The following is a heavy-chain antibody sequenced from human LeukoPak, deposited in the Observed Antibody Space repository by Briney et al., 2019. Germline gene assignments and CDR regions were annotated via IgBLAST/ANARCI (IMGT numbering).Heavy chain of an antibody. J-gene: IGHJ4*02. CDR2: ISSSSTYI. V-gene: IGHV3-21*01. CDR3: AREGYSAYGLDY. D-gene: IGHD5-12*01. CDR1: GFIFSSYN. Sequence: PGGSLRLSCVASGFIFSSYNINWVRQAPGKGLEWVSSISSSSTYISYADSVRGRFTISRDNAKNSLDLQMDSLRVEDTAVYYCAREGYSAYGLDYWGQGTLATVSS.